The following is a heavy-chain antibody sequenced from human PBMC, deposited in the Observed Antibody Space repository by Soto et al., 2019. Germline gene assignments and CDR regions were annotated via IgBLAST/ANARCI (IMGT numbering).Heavy chain of an antibody. CDR1: GGTFSSYA. CDR3: ARAHYDFWSGTDYYYYGMDV. J-gene: IGHJ6*02. Sequence: SVKVSCKASGGTFSSYAISWVRQAPGQGLKWMGGIIPIFGTANYAQKFQGRVTITADKSTSTAYMELSSLRSEDTAVYYCARAHYDFWSGTDYYYYGMDVWGQGTTVTVSS. CDR2: IIPIFGTA. V-gene: IGHV1-69*06. D-gene: IGHD3-3*01.